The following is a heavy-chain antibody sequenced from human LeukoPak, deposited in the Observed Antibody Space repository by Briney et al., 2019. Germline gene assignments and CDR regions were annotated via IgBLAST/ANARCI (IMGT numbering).Heavy chain of an antibody. CDR3: ARVRAEVGYCSSTSCYALDY. V-gene: IGHV3-30*03. J-gene: IGHJ4*02. CDR2: ISYDGSNK. D-gene: IGHD2-2*01. CDR1: GFTFSSYG. Sequence: GGSLRLSCAASGFTFSSYGMHWVRQAPGKGLEWVAVISYDGSNKYYADSVKGRFTISRDNSKNTLYLQMNSLRAEDTAVYYCARVRAEVGYCSSTSCYALDYWGQGTLVTVSS.